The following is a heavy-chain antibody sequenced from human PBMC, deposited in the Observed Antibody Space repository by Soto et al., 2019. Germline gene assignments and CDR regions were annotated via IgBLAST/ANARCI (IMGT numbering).Heavy chain of an antibody. CDR3: AKAPGYDRYFDY. D-gene: IGHD5-12*01. CDR2: ISSSGSTI. CDR1: GFTFSDYY. Sequence: GGSLRLSCSSSGFTFSDYYMSWIRQAPGKGLEWVSYISSSGSTIYYADSVRGRFTISRDNAKNTLYLQMNSLRAEDTAVYYCAKAPGYDRYFDYWGQGTLVTVSS. V-gene: IGHV3-11*01. J-gene: IGHJ4*02.